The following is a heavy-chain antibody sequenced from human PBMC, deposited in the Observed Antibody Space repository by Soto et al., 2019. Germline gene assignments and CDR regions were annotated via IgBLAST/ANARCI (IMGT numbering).Heavy chain of an antibody. V-gene: IGHV1-69*01. Sequence: QVQLVQSGAEVKKPGSSVKVSCKASGGTYSSYAISWVRQAPGQGLEWMGGIIPIFGTANYAQKFQGRVTITAVESTSTAYMELSSLRSEDTAVYYCARQNIVVVSAAIADILYYYGMDVWGQGTTVTVSS. CDR1: GGTYSSYA. J-gene: IGHJ6*02. D-gene: IGHD2-2*01. CDR2: IIPIFGTA. CDR3: ARQNIVVVSAAIADILYYYGMDV.